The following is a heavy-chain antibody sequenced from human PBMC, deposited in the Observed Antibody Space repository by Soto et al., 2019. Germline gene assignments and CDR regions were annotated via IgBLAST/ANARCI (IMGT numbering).Heavy chain of an antibody. D-gene: IGHD3-22*01. V-gene: IGHV1-46*01. CDR3: AREYYYDSSGYSGGVGSPGEYYFDY. CDR2: INPSGGST. CDR1: GCTFTSYY. Sequence: ASVKVSFKSSGCTFTSYYMHWVRQAPGQGLEWMGIINPSGGSTSYAQKFQGRVTMTRDTSTSTVYMELSSLRSEDTAVYYCAREYYYDSSGYSGGVGSPGEYYFDYWGQGTLVTVSS. J-gene: IGHJ4*02.